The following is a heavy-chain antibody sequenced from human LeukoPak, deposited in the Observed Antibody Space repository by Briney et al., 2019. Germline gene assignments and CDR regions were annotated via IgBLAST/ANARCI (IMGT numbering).Heavy chain of an antibody. CDR3: ARDPAGSGFAFDS. V-gene: IGHV3-33*08. D-gene: IGHD1-1*01. J-gene: IGHJ4*02. Sequence: GGSLRLSCAASGFTFSSYAMSWVRQAPGKGLEWVAFIWSDGSNKYYADSVKGRFTISRDNSEDTLYLQMNSLRVEDTAVYYCARDPAGSGFAFDSWGQGALVTVSS. CDR2: IWSDGSNK. CDR1: GFTFSSYA.